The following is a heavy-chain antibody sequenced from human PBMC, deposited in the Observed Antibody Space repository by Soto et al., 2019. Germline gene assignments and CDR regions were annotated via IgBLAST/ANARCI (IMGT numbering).Heavy chain of an antibody. D-gene: IGHD3-16*02. V-gene: IGHV4-39*01. J-gene: IGHJ4*02. CDR3: ARLGYYDYIWGSYRYDIFDY. CDR2: IYYSGST. CDR1: GGSISSSSCY. Sequence: PSETLSLTCTVSGGSISSSSCYWGWIRQPPGKGLEWIGSIYYSGSTYYNPSLKSRVTISVDTSKNQFSLKLSSVTAADTAVYYCARLGYYDYIWGSYRYDIFDYWGQGTLVTVSS.